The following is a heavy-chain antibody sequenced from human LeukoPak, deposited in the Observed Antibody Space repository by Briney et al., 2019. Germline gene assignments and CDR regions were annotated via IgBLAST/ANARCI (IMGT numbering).Heavy chain of an antibody. V-gene: IGHV3-48*03. J-gene: IGHJ6*03. CDR3: ARDATTAVGWVYMDV. Sequence: GGSLRLSCAASGFTFSSYEMNWVRQASGKGLEWLSHISSSGSTKYYANSVKGRFTISRDNAKNSVYLQMNSLTAEDTGLYYCARDATTAVGWVYMDVWGKGTTVTISS. CDR1: GFTFSSYE. CDR2: ISSSGSTK. D-gene: IGHD6-13*01.